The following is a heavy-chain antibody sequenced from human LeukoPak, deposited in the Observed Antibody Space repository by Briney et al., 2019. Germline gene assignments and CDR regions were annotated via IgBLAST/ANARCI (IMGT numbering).Heavy chain of an antibody. D-gene: IGHD3-16*01. V-gene: IGHV4-30-2*01. Sequence: SETLSLTCAVSGGSISSGSYSWSWTRQPPGKGLEWIGYIYPRGSTYYNPSLKSRVTMSIDTSKNQFSLKLSSVTAADTAVYYCARDRSLGELTTESPSFDYWGQGTLVTVSS. J-gene: IGHJ4*02. CDR3: ARDRSLGELTTESPSFDY. CDR1: GGSISSGSYS. CDR2: IYPRGST.